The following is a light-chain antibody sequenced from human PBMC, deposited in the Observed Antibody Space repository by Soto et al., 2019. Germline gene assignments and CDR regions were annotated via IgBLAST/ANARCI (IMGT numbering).Light chain of an antibody. CDR3: QQYGSSPPWT. Sequence: ESMLTQSPATLSLSPGERATLSCRASQSVSSSYLAWYQQKPGQAPRLLIYGASSRATGIPDRFSGSGSGTDFTLTISRLEPEDFAVHYCQQYGSSPPWTFGQGTKVDIK. J-gene: IGKJ1*01. CDR2: GAS. V-gene: IGKV3-20*01. CDR1: QSVSSSY.